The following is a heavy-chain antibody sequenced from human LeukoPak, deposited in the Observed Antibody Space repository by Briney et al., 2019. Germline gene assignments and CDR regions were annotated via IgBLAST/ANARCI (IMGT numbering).Heavy chain of an antibody. CDR1: GFTFSSYA. D-gene: IGHD6-6*01. V-gene: IGHV3-23*01. CDR3: AKSIAARPYYYYGMDV. CDR2: ISGSGGRT. Sequence: SGGSLRLSCAASGFTFSSYAMSWVRQAPGKGLEWVSAISGSGGRTYYADSVKGRFTISRDNSKNTLYPQMNSLRAEDTAVYYCAKSIAARPYYYYGMDVWGQGTTVTVSS. J-gene: IGHJ6*02.